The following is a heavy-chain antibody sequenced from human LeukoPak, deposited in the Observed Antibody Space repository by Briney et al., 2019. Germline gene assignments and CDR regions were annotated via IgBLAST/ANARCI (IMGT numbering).Heavy chain of an antibody. V-gene: IGHV3-7*01. CDR3: ARDTGMD. CDR1: GFTLSSYW. D-gene: IGHD4-11*01. J-gene: IGHJ4*02. Sequence: GGSLRLSCAASGFTLSSYWMYWVRQAPGKGLEWVGSIKEDGSEKYYVDSVKGRFTISRDNAKNSLYVQMNSLRAEDTAVYYCARDTGMDWGQGTLVTVSS. CDR2: IKEDGSEK.